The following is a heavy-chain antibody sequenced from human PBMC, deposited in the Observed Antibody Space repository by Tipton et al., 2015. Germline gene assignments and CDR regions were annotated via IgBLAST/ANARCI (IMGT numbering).Heavy chain of an antibody. Sequence: TLSLTCAVSAYSISSDYYWGWIRQPPGKGLEWIGSISHSGNTYFNPSLKSRVTMSRNTSKNQFSLKLTSVTAADTAVYYCACQDYDSLTRDYQTVGYGGQGTLVTVSS. CDR3: ACQDYDSLTRDYQTVGY. CDR2: ISHSGNT. CDR1: AYSISSDYY. V-gene: IGHV4-38-2*01. J-gene: IGHJ4*02. D-gene: IGHD3-9*01.